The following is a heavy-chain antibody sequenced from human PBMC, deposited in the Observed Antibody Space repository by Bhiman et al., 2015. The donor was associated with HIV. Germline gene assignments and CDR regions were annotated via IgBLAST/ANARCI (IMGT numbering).Heavy chain of an antibody. D-gene: IGHD3-3*01. CDR1: GFTFSSYE. J-gene: IGHJ6*02. CDR2: ISSSGDTI. Sequence: EVQLVESGGGLVQPGGSLRLSCAASGFTFSSYEMNWVRQAPGKGLEWVSYISSSGDTIYYADSVKGRFTISRDNAKNSLYLQMNSLRAEDTAVYYCARDVGGWSGSLYYYYMDVWGQGTTVTVSS. CDR3: ARDVGGWSGSLYYYYMDV. V-gene: IGHV3-48*03.